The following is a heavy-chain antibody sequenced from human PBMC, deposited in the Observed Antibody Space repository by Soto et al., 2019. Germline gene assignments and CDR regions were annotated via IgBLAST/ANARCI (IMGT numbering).Heavy chain of an antibody. CDR2: IYHSGST. Sequence: SETLSLTCAVSGGSISSSNWWSWVRQPPGKGLEWIGEIYHSGSTNYNPSLKSRVTISVDKSKNQFSLKLSSVTAADTAVYYCAREGGSGWFWFDPWGQGTLVTVSS. CDR3: AREGGSGWFWFDP. J-gene: IGHJ5*02. CDR1: GGSISSSNW. D-gene: IGHD6-19*01. V-gene: IGHV4-4*02.